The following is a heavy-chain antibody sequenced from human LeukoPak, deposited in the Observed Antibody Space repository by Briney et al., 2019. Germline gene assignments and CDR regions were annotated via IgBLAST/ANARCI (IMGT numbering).Heavy chain of an antibody. D-gene: IGHD3-22*01. Sequence: PGGSLRLSCAASGFTFSNYYMNWVRQAPGKGLEWVSSIRGSSSYIYYADSVKGRFTISRDNAKNSLYLQMNSLRAEDTAVYYCARDVYYYDSSGFDPWGQGTLVTVSS. J-gene: IGHJ5*02. CDR1: GFTFSNYY. V-gene: IGHV3-21*01. CDR3: ARDVYYYDSSGFDP. CDR2: IRGSSSYI.